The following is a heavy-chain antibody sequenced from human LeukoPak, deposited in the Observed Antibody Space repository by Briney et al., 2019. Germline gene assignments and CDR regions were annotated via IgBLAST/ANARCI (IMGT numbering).Heavy chain of an antibody. CDR2: ISGSGGST. CDR3: AKHIRHCNGGSCFTYYYYEMDV. D-gene: IGHD2-15*01. CDR1: GFTFGSYA. J-gene: IGHJ6*02. V-gene: IGHV3-23*01. Sequence: GGSLRLSCAASGFTFGSYAVSWVRQAPGKGLEWVSAISGSGGSTYYADSVKGRFTISRDNSKNTLYLQMNSLRAEDTAVYYCAKHIRHCNGGSCFTYYYYEMDVWGQGTTVTVSS.